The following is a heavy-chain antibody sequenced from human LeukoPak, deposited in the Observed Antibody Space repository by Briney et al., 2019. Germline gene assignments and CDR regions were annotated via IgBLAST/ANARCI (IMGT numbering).Heavy chain of an antibody. CDR1: GYTFTGYY. Sequence: GASVKVSCKTSGYTFTGYYMHWVRQAPGQGLEWMGRINPNSGGTDYAQKCQGRVTMTRDTSISTAYMELSRLRSDDTAVYYCASSIDIVVVVAADVYAFDIWGQGTMVTVSS. CDR2: INPNSGGT. CDR3: ASSIDIVVVVAADVYAFDI. J-gene: IGHJ3*02. D-gene: IGHD2-15*01. V-gene: IGHV1-2*02.